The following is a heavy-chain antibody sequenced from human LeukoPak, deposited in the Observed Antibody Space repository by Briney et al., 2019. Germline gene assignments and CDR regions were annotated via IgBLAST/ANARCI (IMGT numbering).Heavy chain of an antibody. Sequence: GGSLRLSCATSGFIFSSYAMSWVRQAPGKGLEWVSAISGSGGSTYYADSVKGRFTISRDNSKNTLYLQMNSLRAEDTAVYYCAKDWRYCSGGSCYHYYFDYWGQGTLVTVSS. CDR2: ISGSGGST. CDR1: GFIFSSYA. J-gene: IGHJ4*02. D-gene: IGHD2-15*01. V-gene: IGHV3-23*01. CDR3: AKDWRYCSGGSCYHYYFDY.